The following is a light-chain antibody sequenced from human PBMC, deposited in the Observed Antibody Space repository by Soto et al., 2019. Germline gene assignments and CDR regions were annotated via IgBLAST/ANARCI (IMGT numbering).Light chain of an antibody. J-gene: IGLJ1*01. CDR1: SSDVGNYNY. CDR2: MVS. V-gene: IGLV2-14*01. CDR3: AAWDDSLNGLYV. Sequence: QSVLTQPASVSGSPGQSITISCTGTSSDVGNYNYVSWYQQYPGRVPKLLIYMVSNRASGVSNRFSGSKSGNTASLTISGLQAEDEADYYCAAWDDSLNGLYVFGTGTKVTVL.